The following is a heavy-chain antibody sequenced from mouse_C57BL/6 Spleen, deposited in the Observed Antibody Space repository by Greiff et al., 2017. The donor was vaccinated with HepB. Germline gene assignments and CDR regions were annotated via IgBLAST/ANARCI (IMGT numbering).Heavy chain of an antibody. J-gene: IGHJ3*01. CDR3: ARSFYYGYPWFAY. CDR2: INPNNGGT. CDR1: GYTFTDYN. Sequence: EVQLVESGPELVKPGASVKMSCKASGYTFTDYNMHWVKQSHGKSLEWIGYINPNNGGTSYNQKFKGKATLTVNKSSSTAYMELRSLTSEDSAVYYCARSFYYGYPWFAYWGQGTLVTVSA. D-gene: IGHD2-2*01. V-gene: IGHV1-22*01.